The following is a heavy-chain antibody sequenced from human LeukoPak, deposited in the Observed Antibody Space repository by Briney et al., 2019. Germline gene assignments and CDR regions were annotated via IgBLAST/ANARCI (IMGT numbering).Heavy chain of an antibody. J-gene: IGHJ4*02. V-gene: IGHV5-51*01. CDR2: IYPDDSDT. D-gene: IGHD5-18*01. CDR3: ARLRYSNGYVDY. Sequence: GESLEISCTGSGYSFTNYWIGWVRQMPGKGLEWMGIIYPDDSDTRYRPSFQGQVTISADKSIATAYLQWSSLKASDTAMYYCARLRYSNGYVDYWGQGTLVTVSS. CDR1: GYSFTNYW.